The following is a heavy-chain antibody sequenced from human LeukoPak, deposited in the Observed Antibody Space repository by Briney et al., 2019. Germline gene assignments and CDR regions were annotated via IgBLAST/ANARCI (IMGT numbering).Heavy chain of an antibody. Sequence: SETLSLTCTVSGVSFSSYYWTWIRQPAGKGLEWIGRIFSSGNTNYNPSLESRVTMSIDTSKNQFSLKLTSVTAADTAVYYCTRERGNLRGDAFDIWGQGTMVTVSS. CDR2: IFSSGNT. J-gene: IGHJ3*02. D-gene: IGHD1-26*01. CDR1: GVSFSSYY. V-gene: IGHV4-4*07. CDR3: TRERGNLRGDAFDI.